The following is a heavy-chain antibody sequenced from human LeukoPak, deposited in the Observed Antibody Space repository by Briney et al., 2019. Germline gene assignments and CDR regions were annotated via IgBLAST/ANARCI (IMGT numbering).Heavy chain of an antibody. Sequence: PGGSLRLSCAASGFTFSNAWMSWVRQAPGKGLEWVSVIYSGGSTYYADSVKGRFTISRDNSKNTLYLQMNSLRAEDTAVYYCARDSSGWYSTGMDVWGQGTTVTVSS. CDR3: ARDSSGWYSTGMDV. CDR1: GFTFSNAW. CDR2: IYSGGST. J-gene: IGHJ6*02. D-gene: IGHD6-19*01. V-gene: IGHV3-66*01.